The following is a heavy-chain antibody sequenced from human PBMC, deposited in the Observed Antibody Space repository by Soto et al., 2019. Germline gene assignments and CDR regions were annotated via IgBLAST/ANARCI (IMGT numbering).Heavy chain of an antibody. D-gene: IGHD6-13*01. Sequence: SCAASGFTFSSYGMHWVRQAPGKGLEWVAVISYDGSNKYYADSVKGRFTISRDNSKNTLYLQMNSLRAEDTAVYYCAKTFIQLDDYYYYGMDVWGQGTTVTVSS. CDR2: ISYDGSNK. V-gene: IGHV3-30*18. CDR3: AKTFIQLDDYYYYGMDV. J-gene: IGHJ6*02. CDR1: GFTFSSYG.